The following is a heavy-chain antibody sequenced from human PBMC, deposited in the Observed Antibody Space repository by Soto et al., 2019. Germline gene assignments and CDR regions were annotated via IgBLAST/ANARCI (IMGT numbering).Heavy chain of an antibody. CDR3: ASVTAASSWFAP. V-gene: IGHV4-59*01. J-gene: IGHJ5*02. CDR2: VYYSGST. Sequence: PSETLSLTCTVSGGSIFSSYWTWIRQPPGKGLEWIGNVYYSGSTNYNPSLKSRITISVDTSKNQFSLNLSSVTAADTAVYYCASVTAASSWFAPWGQGTLVTVS. CDR1: GGSIFSSY. D-gene: IGHD2-15*01.